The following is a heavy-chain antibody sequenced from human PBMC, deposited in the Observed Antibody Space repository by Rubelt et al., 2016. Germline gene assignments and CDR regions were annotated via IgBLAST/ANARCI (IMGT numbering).Heavy chain of an antibody. CDR2: WYDGSNK. V-gene: IGHV3-33*06. D-gene: IGHD2-2*01. Sequence: WYDGSNKYYADSVKGRFTISRDNSKNTLYLQMNSLRAEDTAVYYCAKERVRGIVVPAAMPFSGMDVWGQGTTVTVSS. J-gene: IGHJ6*02. CDR3: AKERVRGIVVPAAMPFSGMDV.